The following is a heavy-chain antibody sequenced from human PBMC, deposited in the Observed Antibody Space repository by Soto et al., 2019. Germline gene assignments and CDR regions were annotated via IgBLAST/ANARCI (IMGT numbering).Heavy chain of an antibody. CDR2: ISYDGSNK. V-gene: IGHV3-30-3*01. CDR3: CLAAAGTYYFDY. D-gene: IGHD6-13*01. Sequence: PGGSLRLSCAASGFTFSSYAMHWVRQAPGKGLEWVAVISYDGSNKYYADSVKGRFTISRDNSKNTLYLQMNSLRAEDTAVYYCCLAAAGTYYFDYWGQGTLVTVS. J-gene: IGHJ4*02. CDR1: GFTFSSYA.